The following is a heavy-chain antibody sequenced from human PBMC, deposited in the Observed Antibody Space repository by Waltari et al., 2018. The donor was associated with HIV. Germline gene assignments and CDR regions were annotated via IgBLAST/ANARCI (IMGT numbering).Heavy chain of an antibody. CDR2: INSDGSST. Sequence: HLVESGGGFVQPGGSLRLSCAASTFPFTRSWMHWVRQAPGKGLVCVSRINSDGSSTSYADSVKGRFTISRDNAKNTLYLQMNSLKVEDTAVYYCARAYYDSGSNWFDPWGQGTLVTVSS. J-gene: IGHJ5*02. CDR3: ARAYYDSGSNWFDP. V-gene: IGHV3-74*01. D-gene: IGHD3-10*01. CDR1: TFPFTRSW.